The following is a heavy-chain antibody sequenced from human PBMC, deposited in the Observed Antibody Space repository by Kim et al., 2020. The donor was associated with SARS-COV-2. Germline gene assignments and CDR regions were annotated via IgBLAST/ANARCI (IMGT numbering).Heavy chain of an antibody. J-gene: IGHJ6*02. CDR2: ISYDGSNK. D-gene: IGHD3-9*01. V-gene: IGHV3-30*04. CDR3: ARDRPLLGYFDWSYYYGMDV. Sequence: GGSLRLSCAASGFTFSSYAMHWVRQAPGKGLEWVAVISYDGSNKYYVDSVKGRFTISRDNAKNTLYLQMNSLRAEDTAVYYCARDRPLLGYFDWSYYYGMDVWGQGTTVTVSS. CDR1: GFTFSSYA.